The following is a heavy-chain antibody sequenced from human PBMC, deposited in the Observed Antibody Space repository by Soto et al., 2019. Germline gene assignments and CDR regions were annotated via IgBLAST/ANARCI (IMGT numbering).Heavy chain of an antibody. Sequence: PGWSLRLSCASSGFTFINAWMSWVRQAPGKGLEWVGRIKSKADGGTTDYAAPVKGRFTISRDDSKNTLYLQMNSLKTEDTAVYYCTTDFFDSTPSSYGMDVWGQGTTVTVSS. CDR2: IKSKADGGTT. CDR1: GFTFINAW. V-gene: IGHV3-15*01. D-gene: IGHD2-2*01. CDR3: TTDFFDSTPSSYGMDV. J-gene: IGHJ6*02.